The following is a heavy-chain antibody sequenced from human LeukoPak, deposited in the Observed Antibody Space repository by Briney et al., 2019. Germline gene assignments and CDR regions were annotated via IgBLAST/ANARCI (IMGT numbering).Heavy chain of an antibody. D-gene: IGHD3-22*01. V-gene: IGHV1-18*01. CDR1: GYTFTSYG. J-gene: IGHJ4*02. CDR3: AREGDFSNYDSSGYYY. CDR2: ISAYNGNT. Sequence: ASVKVSCKASGYTFTSYGISWVRQAPGQGLEWMGWISAYNGNTNYAQKLQGRVTMTTDTSTSTAYMELRSLRSDDTAVYYCAREGDFSNYDSSGYYYWGQGTLVTVSS.